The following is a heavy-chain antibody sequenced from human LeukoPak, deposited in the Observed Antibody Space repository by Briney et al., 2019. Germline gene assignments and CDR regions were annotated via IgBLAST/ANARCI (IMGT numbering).Heavy chain of an antibody. V-gene: IGHV3-74*01. CDR2: INSDGSST. CDR1: GFTFSNYW. CDR3: ARGTVGYSYGFS. J-gene: IGHJ5*02. Sequence: GGSLRLSCAASGFTFSNYWMHWVRQVPGKGLVWVSRINSDGSSTRYADSVKGRFTISRDNAKNTLYLQMNSLRAEDTAVYYCARGTVGYSYGFSWGQGTLVTVSS. D-gene: IGHD5-18*01.